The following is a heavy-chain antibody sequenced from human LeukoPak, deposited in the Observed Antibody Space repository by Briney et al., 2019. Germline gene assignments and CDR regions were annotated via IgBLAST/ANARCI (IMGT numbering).Heavy chain of an antibody. CDR2: MYHSGST. V-gene: IGHV4-4*02. D-gene: IGHD3-3*01. CDR1: GGSISSSNW. CDR3: ARLTQYYDFWSGYYQPARYYMDV. J-gene: IGHJ6*03. Sequence: PSGTLSLTCAVSGGSISSSNWWSWVRQPPGKGLVWIGEMYHSGSTNYNPSLMSRATISVDKSQNEFSLKLSSVTAADTAVYYCARLTQYYDFWSGYYQPARYYMDVWGKGTTVTVSS.